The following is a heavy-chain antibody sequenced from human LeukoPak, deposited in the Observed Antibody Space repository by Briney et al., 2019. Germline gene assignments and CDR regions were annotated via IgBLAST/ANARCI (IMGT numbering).Heavy chain of an antibody. J-gene: IGHJ3*02. Sequence: GGSLRLSCAASGFSVTSNHMNWVRQAPGKGLEWVSIIYTGGTTHYADSLNDRFTISRDDSINTLYLQMNSLRAEDTAVYYCAKDQGLRIFDAFDIWGQGTMVTVSS. CDR1: GFSVTSNH. V-gene: IGHV3-66*01. D-gene: IGHD2-15*01. CDR3: AKDQGLRIFDAFDI. CDR2: IYTGGTT.